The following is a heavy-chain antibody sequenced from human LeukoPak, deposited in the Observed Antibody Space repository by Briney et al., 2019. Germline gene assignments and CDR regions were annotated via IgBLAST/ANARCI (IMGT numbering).Heavy chain of an antibody. CDR2: INPSGGST. D-gene: IGHD2-2*01. J-gene: IGHJ5*02. CDR3: ARRVRHIVVVPAANWFDP. Sequence: ASVKVSCKASGYTFTSYYMHWVRQAPGQGLEWMGIINPSGGSTSYAQKFQGRVTMTRDTSTSTVYMELSRLRSDDTAVYYCARRVRHIVVVPAANWFDPWGQGTLVTVSS. V-gene: IGHV1-46*01. CDR1: GYTFTSYY.